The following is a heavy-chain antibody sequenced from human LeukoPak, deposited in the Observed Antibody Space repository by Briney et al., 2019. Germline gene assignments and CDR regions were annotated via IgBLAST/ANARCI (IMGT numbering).Heavy chain of an antibody. CDR2: MYHSGST. Sequence: SETLSLTCAVSGYSISSGYYWGWIRQPPGKGLEWIGSMYHSGSTYYNPSLKSRVPISADTSKNQFSLKLSSVTAADTAVYYRARGPRVGTFMVPPYYFMEVWGKGTTVTVSS. V-gene: IGHV4-38-2*01. CDR1: GYSISSGYY. J-gene: IGHJ6*03. CDR3: ARGPRVGTFMVPPYYFMEV. D-gene: IGHD5-18*01.